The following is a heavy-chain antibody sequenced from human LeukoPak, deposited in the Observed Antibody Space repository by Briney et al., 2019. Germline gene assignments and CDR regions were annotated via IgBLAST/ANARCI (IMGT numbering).Heavy chain of an antibody. J-gene: IGHJ1*01. CDR2: ISAYNANT. D-gene: IGHD3-22*01. Sequence: ASVKVSCKASGYTFTSYGISWVRQAPGRGLEWMGWISAYNANTNYAQKLQARVTMTTDTSTSTAYMELRSLRSNDTAVYYFARVLIPYVSSGYHEYFQHWGQGTLVTVSS. CDR1: GYTFTSYG. CDR3: ARVLIPYVSSGYHEYFQH. V-gene: IGHV1-18*01.